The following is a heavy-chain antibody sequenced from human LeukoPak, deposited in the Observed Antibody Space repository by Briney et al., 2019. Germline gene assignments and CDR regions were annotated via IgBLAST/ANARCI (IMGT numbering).Heavy chain of an antibody. V-gene: IGHV3-21*01. J-gene: IGHJ1*01. CDR3: ARPQTYYYDSSGYYAQPVQH. CDR1: GFTFSSYN. D-gene: IGHD3-22*01. Sequence: GGSLRLSCAASGFTFSSYNMNWVRQAPGKGLEWVSSISSSSHKFYADSVKGRFTISRDNAKTSLYLQMNSLRAEDTAVYYCARPQTYYYDSSGYYAQPVQHWGQGTLVTVSS. CDR2: ISSSSHK.